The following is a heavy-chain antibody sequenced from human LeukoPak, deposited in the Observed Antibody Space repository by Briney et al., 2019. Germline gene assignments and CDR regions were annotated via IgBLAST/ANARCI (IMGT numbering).Heavy chain of an antibody. D-gene: IGHD6-13*01. CDR1: GFTFYTYG. J-gene: IGHJ4*02. CDR2: IGPDGGTT. V-gene: IGHV3-64*01. Sequence: GGSLRLSCAASGFTFYTYGMHWVRQAPGKGLEYVSGIGPDGGTTYYANSVKGRFTISRDNSKYMLYLQMGSLTADDMAAYYCARGAQLTDYWGQGTLVNVSS. CDR3: ARGAQLTDY.